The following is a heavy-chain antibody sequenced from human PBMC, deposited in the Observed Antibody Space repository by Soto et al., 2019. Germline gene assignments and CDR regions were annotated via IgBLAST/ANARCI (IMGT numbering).Heavy chain of an antibody. D-gene: IGHD3-10*01. CDR2: ISSSSSTI. CDR1: GFTFSSYS. Sequence: PGGSLRLSCAASGFTFSSYSMNWVRQAPGKGLEWVSYISSSSSTIYYADSVKGRFTISRDNAKNSLYLQMNSLRDEDTAVYYCARSVYGSGSYRGNYYYDRIDVWGQGTTVTVSS. CDR3: ARSVYGSGSYRGNYYYDRIDV. V-gene: IGHV3-48*02. J-gene: IGHJ6*02.